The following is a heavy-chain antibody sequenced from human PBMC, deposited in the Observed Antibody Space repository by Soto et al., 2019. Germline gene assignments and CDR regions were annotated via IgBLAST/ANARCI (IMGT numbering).Heavy chain of an antibody. Sequence: ASVKVSCKASGYTFTSYYMHWVRQAPGQGLEWKGKINPSGGSTSYAQKFQCRVTMTRDTSTSTVYLELSSLRSEDTAVYYCARAELYYDILTGYPFDYWGQGTLVTVSS. J-gene: IGHJ4*02. CDR3: ARAELYYDILTGYPFDY. V-gene: IGHV1-46*01. CDR1: GYTFTSYY. D-gene: IGHD3-9*01. CDR2: INPSGGST.